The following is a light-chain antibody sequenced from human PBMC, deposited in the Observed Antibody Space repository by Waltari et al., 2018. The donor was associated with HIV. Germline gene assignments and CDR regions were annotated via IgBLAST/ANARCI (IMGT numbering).Light chain of an antibody. CDR2: AAS. CDR1: QSISIY. CDR3: QQSYSTPCT. Sequence: DIQMTQSPSSLSASVGDRVTITCRASQSISIYLNWYQQKPGKAPNLLFYAASSLQSGVPSRFSGSGSGTDFTLTISSLQPEDFATYYCQQSYSTPCTFGQGTKLEIK. J-gene: IGKJ2*02. V-gene: IGKV1-39*01.